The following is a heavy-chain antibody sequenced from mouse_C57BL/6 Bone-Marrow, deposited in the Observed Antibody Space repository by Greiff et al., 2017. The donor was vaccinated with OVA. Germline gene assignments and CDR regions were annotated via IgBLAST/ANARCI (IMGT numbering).Heavy chain of an antibody. CDR1: GFTFSSYA. CDR2: ISSGGDYI. CDR3: TRDTLWSAWFAY. V-gene: IGHV5-9-1*02. J-gene: IGHJ3*01. Sequence: EVMLVESGEGLVKPGGSLKLSCAASGFTFSSYAMSWVRQTPEKRLEWVAYISSGGDYIYYADTVKGRFTISRDNARNTLYLQMSSLKSEDTAMYYCTRDTLWSAWFAYWGQGTLVTVSA. D-gene: IGHD1-1*02.